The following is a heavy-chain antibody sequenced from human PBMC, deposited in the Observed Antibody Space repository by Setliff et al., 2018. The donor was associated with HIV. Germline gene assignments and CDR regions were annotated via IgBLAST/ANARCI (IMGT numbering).Heavy chain of an antibody. Sequence: PSETLSLTCTVSGGSISSSYWSWIRQPPGKGLEWIGYIYYSGSTNYNPPLKSRVTISVATSKNQFSLKLSSVTAADTAVYYCARARTPYYYDSSAYYFNYYYMDVWGKGTTVTVSS. CDR2: IYYSGST. V-gene: IGHV4-59*01. J-gene: IGHJ6*03. CDR1: GGSISSSY. D-gene: IGHD3-22*01. CDR3: ARARTPYYYDSSAYYFNYYYMDV.